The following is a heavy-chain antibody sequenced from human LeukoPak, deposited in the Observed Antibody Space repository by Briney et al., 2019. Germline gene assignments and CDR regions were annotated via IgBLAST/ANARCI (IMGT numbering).Heavy chain of an antibody. CDR1: GYSFTSYW. V-gene: IGHV5-51*01. D-gene: IGHD6-13*01. CDR2: VNPADSDT. J-gene: IGHJ1*01. Sequence: GESPKISCKGSGYSFTSYWIAWVSQMPGTGLEWMGIVNPADSDTRYSPSFQGQVTISVDKSISTAYLQWSSLQASDTAMYYCATVPRIPAVGNTEYFQYWGQGTLVTVSS. CDR3: ATVPRIPAVGNTEYFQY.